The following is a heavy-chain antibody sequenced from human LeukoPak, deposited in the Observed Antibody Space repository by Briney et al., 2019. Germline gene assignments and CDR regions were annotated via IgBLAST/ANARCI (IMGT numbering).Heavy chain of an antibody. Sequence: SETLSLTCTVSGYSISSGYYWGWIRQPPGKGLEWIGSIYHSGSTYYNPSLKSRVTISVDTSKNQFSLKLSSVTAADTAVHYCARHSRARSPVVVTAASLDYWGQGTLVTVSS. V-gene: IGHV4-38-2*02. CDR2: IYHSGST. CDR1: GYSISSGYY. CDR3: ARHSRARSPVVVTAASLDY. D-gene: IGHD2-21*02. J-gene: IGHJ4*02.